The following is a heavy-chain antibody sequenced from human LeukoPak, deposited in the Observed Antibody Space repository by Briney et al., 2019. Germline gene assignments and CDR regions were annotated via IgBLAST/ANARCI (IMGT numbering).Heavy chain of an antibody. CDR1: GFTFSSYG. CDR2: ISDDGTRK. D-gene: IGHD7-27*01. Sequence: GGSLRLSCAASGFTFSSYGIHWVRLAPGKGLEWVAVISDDGTRKYYADSVQGRFTISRDNSKNTLYLQMNSLRAEDTAVYYCARAWGSTGDLNYWGQGTLVTVSS. CDR3: ARAWGSTGDLNY. V-gene: IGHV3-30*03. J-gene: IGHJ4*02.